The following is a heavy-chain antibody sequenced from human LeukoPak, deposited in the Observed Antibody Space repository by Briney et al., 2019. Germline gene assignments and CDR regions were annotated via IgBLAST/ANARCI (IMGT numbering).Heavy chain of an antibody. Sequence: SETLSLTCAVSGYSISNGYYWVWIRQPPGRGLEWIGSLYHSDSAYYNTSLRSRASKSVDTSKNQFSLTLSFVTAADTAVYYCARQHDSYYYYYIDVWGSGTTVTVSS. CDR1: GYSISNGYY. V-gene: IGHV4-38-2*01. J-gene: IGHJ6*03. CDR3: ARQHDSYYYYYIDV. CDR2: LYHSDSA.